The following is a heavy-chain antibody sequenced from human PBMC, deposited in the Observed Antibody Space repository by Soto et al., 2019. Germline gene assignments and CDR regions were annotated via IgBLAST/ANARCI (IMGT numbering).Heavy chain of an antibody. CDR1: GGTFSSYT. CDR3: ARPSHVVVAPDAFDI. CDR2: IIPILGIA. Sequence: QVQLVQSGAEVKKPGSSVKVSCKASGGTFSSYTISWVRQAPGQGLEWMGRIIPILGIANYAQKFQGRVTITADKSTSTAYMELSSLRSEDTAVCYCARPSHVVVAPDAFDIWGQGTMVTVSS. J-gene: IGHJ3*02. D-gene: IGHD2-15*01. V-gene: IGHV1-69*02.